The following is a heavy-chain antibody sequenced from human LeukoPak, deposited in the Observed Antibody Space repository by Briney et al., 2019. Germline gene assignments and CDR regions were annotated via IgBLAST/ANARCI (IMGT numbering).Heavy chain of an antibody. J-gene: IGHJ6*02. CDR1: GFTFSSYS. Sequence: PGGSLRLSCAASGFTFSSYSMNWVRQAPGKGLEWVSYISSSSSYIYYADSVKGRFTISRDNAKNSLYLQMNSLRAEDTAVYYCARDPDIVVVPAGWGGDYYYGMDVWGQGTTVTVSS. CDR3: ARDPDIVVVPAGWGGDYYYGMDV. CDR2: ISSSSSYI. V-gene: IGHV3-21*05. D-gene: IGHD2-2*01.